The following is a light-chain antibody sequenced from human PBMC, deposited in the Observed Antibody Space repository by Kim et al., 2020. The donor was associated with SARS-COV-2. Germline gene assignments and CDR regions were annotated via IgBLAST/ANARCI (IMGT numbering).Light chain of an antibody. V-gene: IGKV3-15*01. CDR1: QSVSHN. CDR2: GAS. J-gene: IGKJ1*01. Sequence: EIVMTQSPAILSVSPGERATLSCRASQSVSHNLAWYQQKRGQTPRLLISGASARATGVPDRFSGGGSGTEFTLTIRSLQSEDFAVYYCLQYNNWPRTFGQGTKVDIK. CDR3: LQYNNWPRT.